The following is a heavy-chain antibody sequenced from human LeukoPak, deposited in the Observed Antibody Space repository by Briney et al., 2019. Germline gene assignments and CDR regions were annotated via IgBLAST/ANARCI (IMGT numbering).Heavy chain of an antibody. CDR1: GFTFSSYG. CDR2: ISYDGSNK. V-gene: IGHV3-30*18. Sequence: GGSLRLSCAASGFTFSSYGMHWVRQAPGKGLEWVAAISYDGSNKYYADSVKGRFTISRDNSKNTLYLQMNSLRAEDTAVYYCAKEDYGGTFDYWGQGTLVTVSS. CDR3: AKEDYGGTFDY. J-gene: IGHJ4*02. D-gene: IGHD4-23*01.